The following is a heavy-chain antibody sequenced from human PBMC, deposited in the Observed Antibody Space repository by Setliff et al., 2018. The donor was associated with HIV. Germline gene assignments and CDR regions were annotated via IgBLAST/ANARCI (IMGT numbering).Heavy chain of an antibody. CDR2: TIPVLSMS. CDR3: ATSFGSGVAPFDN. V-gene: IGHV1-69*02. Sequence: SVKVSCKASEDTFNSYTIHWVRQTPGQGLEWMGRTIPVLSMSNFALKFQGRGSIFADKSTSTAYLGLNGLTSEDTANYYCATSFGSGVAPFDNWGQGTLVTVSS. J-gene: IGHJ4*02. CDR1: EDTFNSYT. D-gene: IGHD3-10*01.